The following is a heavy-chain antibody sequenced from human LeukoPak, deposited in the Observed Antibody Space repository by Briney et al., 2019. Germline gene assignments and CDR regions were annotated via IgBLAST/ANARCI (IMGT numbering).Heavy chain of an antibody. CDR2: INHSGST. V-gene: IGHV4-34*01. J-gene: IGHJ6*03. CDR3: ARGLVIKYYYYYYMDV. Sequence: SETLSLTCAVYGGSFSGYYWSWIRPPPGKGLEWIGEINHSGSTNYNPYLKRRVTISVDTSKNQFSLKLSSVTAEDTAVYYCARGLVIKYYYYYYMDVWGKGNTVTVSS. CDR1: GGSFSGYY. D-gene: IGHD3-9*01.